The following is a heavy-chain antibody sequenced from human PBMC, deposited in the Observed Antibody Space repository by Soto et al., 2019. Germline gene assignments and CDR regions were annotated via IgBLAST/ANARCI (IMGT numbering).Heavy chain of an antibody. D-gene: IGHD3-22*01. Sequence: QVQLVQSGTEVKRPGDSVKVSCKASGYTFTGYYVHWVRQAPGQGLEWMGWINPNSGDTYLAQRFQGRVTMNRDTSIGTAYMELRGLTSDDTAEYYCARGGSGYVWFNEYWGQGTLVAVSS. CDR2: INPNSGDT. CDR3: ARGGSGYVWFNEY. CDR1: GYTFTGYY. V-gene: IGHV1-2*02. J-gene: IGHJ4*02.